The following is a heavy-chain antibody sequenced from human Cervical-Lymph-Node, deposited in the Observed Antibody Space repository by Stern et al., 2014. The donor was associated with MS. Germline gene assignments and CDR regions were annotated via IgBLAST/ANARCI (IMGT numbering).Heavy chain of an antibody. CDR3: ARDNEPMFVLRYYAVDV. J-gene: IGHJ6*02. V-gene: IGHV1-2*02. Sequence: VQLEESGAEAKKPGASVKVSCKASGYIFGDYYIYWVRQAPGQGLEWMGWINPSSGGAKYAQRFQGRVTMTWDRSIRAAYMELGSLRFDDTAVYYCARDNEPMFVLRYYAVDVWGQGATVTVSS. D-gene: IGHD3-10*02. CDR1: GYIFGDYY. CDR2: INPSSGGA.